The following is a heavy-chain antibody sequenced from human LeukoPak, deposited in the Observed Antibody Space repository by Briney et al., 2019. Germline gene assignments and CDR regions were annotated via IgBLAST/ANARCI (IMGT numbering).Heavy chain of an antibody. CDR2: INPNSGGT. Sequence: GASVKVSCKASGGTFSSYAISWVRQAPGQGLEWMGWINPNSGGTNYAQKFQGRVTMTRDTSISTAYMELSRLRSDDTAGDYCARANIVVVVAAHWGQGTLVTVSS. D-gene: IGHD2-15*01. J-gene: IGHJ4*02. CDR1: GGTFSSYA. CDR3: ARANIVVVVAAH. V-gene: IGHV1-2*02.